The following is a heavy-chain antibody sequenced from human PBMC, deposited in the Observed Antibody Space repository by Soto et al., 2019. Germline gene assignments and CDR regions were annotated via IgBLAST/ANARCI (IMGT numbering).Heavy chain of an antibody. V-gene: IGHV4-4*07. CDR2: IYSSGSA. CDR3: ATIVGANDY. D-gene: IGHD1-26*01. J-gene: IGHJ4*02. CDR1: RASIYTYS. Sequence: PSETLSLTCTVSRASIYTYSWTWIRQPAGKGLQWIGHIYSSGSANHSPSLKSRVSMSVDSSKNQISLKLSSVTAADTAVYYCATIVGANDYWGQGTLVTVSS.